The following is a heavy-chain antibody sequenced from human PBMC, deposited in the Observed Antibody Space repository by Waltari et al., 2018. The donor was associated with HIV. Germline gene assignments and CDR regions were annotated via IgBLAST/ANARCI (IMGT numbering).Heavy chain of an antibody. Sequence: EVQLVESGGGLVQPGGSLKLSCAASGFTFSGSAILCARQASGKGLEWVGRMRSKANSYATAYAASVKGRFTISRDDSKNTAYLQMNSLKTEDTAVYYCTRQGGDIYYYYYGMDVWGQGTTVTVSS. V-gene: IGHV3-73*01. CDR2: MRSKANSYAT. CDR1: GFTFSGSA. CDR3: TRQGGDIYYYYYGMDV. J-gene: IGHJ6*02. D-gene: IGHD3-10*01.